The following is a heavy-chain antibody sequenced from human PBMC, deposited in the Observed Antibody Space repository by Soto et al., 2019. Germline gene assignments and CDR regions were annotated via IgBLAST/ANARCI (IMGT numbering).Heavy chain of an antibody. V-gene: IGHV3-64D*06. CDR2: ISSNGGST. CDR3: VKNLWNDDILTGYFDY. J-gene: IGHJ4*02. D-gene: IGHD3-9*01. Sequence: GGSLRLSCSVSGFTFSSYAMHWVRQAPGKGLEYVSAISSNGGSTYYADSVKGRFTISRDNSKNTLYLQMSSLRAEDTAVYYCVKNLWNDDILTGYFDYWGQGTLVTVSS. CDR1: GFTFSSYA.